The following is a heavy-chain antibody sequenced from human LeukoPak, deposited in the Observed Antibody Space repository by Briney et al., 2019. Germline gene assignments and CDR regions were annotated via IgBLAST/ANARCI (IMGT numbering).Heavy chain of an antibody. D-gene: IGHD5-12*01. CDR1: GFTFNDYA. Sequence: RSLRLSCAASGFTFNDYAMHWVRQAPGKGLEWVSGLSWNSDSIAYADSVKGRFTISRDNAKNSLYLHMNSLRAEDTALYYCAKDAYSGYDYSGYFDYWGQGTLVTVSS. V-gene: IGHV3-9*01. J-gene: IGHJ4*02. CDR3: AKDAYSGYDYSGYFDY. CDR2: LSWNSDSI.